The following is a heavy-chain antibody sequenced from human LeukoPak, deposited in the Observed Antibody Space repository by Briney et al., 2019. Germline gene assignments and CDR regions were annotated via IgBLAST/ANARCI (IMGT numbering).Heavy chain of an antibody. CDR2: IYANGNT. CDR1: GFTVSGNY. D-gene: IGHD2-2*01. V-gene: IGHV3-66*03. Sequence: PGGSLRLSCAVSGFTVSGNYITWVRQAPGKGLEWVSVIYANGNTYYADSMQGRFTISRDNSKNTLYLQMNSLRAEDTAVYYCAKDAVSSTSPNAFDIWGQGTMVTVSS. J-gene: IGHJ3*02. CDR3: AKDAVSSTSPNAFDI.